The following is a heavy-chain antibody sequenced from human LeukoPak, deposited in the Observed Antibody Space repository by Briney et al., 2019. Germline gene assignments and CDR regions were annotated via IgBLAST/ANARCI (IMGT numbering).Heavy chain of an antibody. CDR3: TRSNNFAS. CDR1: GYSISSGYY. CDR2: IYHSGST. V-gene: IGHV4-38-2*01. J-gene: IGHJ4*02. Sequence: SETLSLTCSVSGYSISSGYYWGWIRQPPGKGLEWIGSIYHSGSTYYNPSLKSRVTISLDTSQYQFSLRLSSVTAADTAVYYCTRSNNFASWGQGTLVTVSS.